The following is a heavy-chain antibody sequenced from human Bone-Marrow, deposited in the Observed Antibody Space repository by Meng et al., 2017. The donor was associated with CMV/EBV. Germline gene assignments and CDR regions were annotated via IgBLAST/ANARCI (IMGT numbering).Heavy chain of an antibody. CDR2: ISSSGSTI. Sequence: GESLKISCAASGFTFSDYYMSWIRQAPGKGLEWVSYISSSGSTIYYADSVKGRFTISRDNAKNSLYLQMNSLRAEDTAVYYCARVLQLVGDAFDIWGQGTWSPSPQ. V-gene: IGHV3-11*01. J-gene: IGHJ3*02. D-gene: IGHD1-26*01. CDR3: ARVLQLVGDAFDI. CDR1: GFTFSDYY.